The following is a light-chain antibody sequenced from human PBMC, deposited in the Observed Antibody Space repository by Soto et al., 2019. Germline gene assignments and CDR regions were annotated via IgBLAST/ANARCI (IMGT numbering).Light chain of an antibody. Sequence: THMTPSPSTMSGLLGDRVTITCRASQTISSWLAWYQQKPGKAPKLLIYKASTLKSGVPSRFSGSGSGTEFTLTISSLQPDDFATYYCQHYNSYSEAFGQRTKVDIK. J-gene: IGKJ1*01. V-gene: IGKV1-5*03. CDR2: KAS. CDR3: QHYNSYSEA. CDR1: QTISSW.